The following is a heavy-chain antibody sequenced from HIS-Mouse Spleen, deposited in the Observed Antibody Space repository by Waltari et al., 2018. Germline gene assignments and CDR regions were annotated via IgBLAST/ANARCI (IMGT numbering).Heavy chain of an antibody. V-gene: IGHV4-39*07. CDR3: AREIPYSSSWYDWYFDL. J-gene: IGHJ2*01. D-gene: IGHD6-13*01. CDR2: IYYSGGT. CDR1: GGSISSSSYY. Sequence: QLQLQESGPGLVKPSETLSLTCTVSGGSISSSSYYWGWIRQPPGKGLEGIGSIYYSGGTYYNPSLRSRATISVDTSKNQFSLKLSSVTAADTAVYYCAREIPYSSSWYDWYFDLWGRGTLVTVSS.